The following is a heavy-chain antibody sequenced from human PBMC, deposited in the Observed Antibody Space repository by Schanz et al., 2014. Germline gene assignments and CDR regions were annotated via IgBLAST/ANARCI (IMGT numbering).Heavy chain of an antibody. CDR2: IKEDGSKK. CDR3: ARDKGGYYPFDY. CDR1: GFTFTGHW. D-gene: IGHD3-3*01. Sequence: DVQLVESGGGLVQPGGSLRLSCAASGFTFTGHWMSWVRQAPGKGLEWVANIKEDGSKKYYVDSVRGRFTISRDNDNKSLYLKMNSLRAEDTAVYYCARDKGGYYPFDYWGQGTRVTVSS. J-gene: IGHJ4*02. V-gene: IGHV3-7*01.